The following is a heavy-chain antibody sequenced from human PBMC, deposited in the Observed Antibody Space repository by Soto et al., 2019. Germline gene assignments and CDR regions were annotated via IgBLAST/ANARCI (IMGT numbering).Heavy chain of an antibody. CDR3: TRSAYMDV. J-gene: IGHJ6*03. V-gene: IGHV3-48*01. CDR1: GFTFSSYS. CDR2: ISSGSSTI. D-gene: IGHD2-2*01. Sequence: EVQLVESGGDLVQPGGSLRLSCAASGFTFSSYSMNWVRQAPGKGLEWVSYISSGSSTIYYADSVKGRFTISRDNAKNSLYLQMDSLRAEDTAVYYATRSAYMDVWGKGTTVTVSS.